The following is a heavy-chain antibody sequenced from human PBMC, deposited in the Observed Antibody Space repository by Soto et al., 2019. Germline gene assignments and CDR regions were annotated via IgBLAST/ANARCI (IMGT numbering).Heavy chain of an antibody. J-gene: IGHJ4*02. D-gene: IGHD5-18*01. V-gene: IGHV4-4*02. CDR1: GGSISSGNW. CDR2: IYHSGST. CDR3: AREGDRGYSLGY. Sequence: QVQLQESGPGLVKPSGTLSLTCAVSGGSISSGNWWSWVRQPPGKGLEWIGEIYHSGSTNYNPSLKRRVTISVDKSTNQFSLTLNSVTAADTAVYHCAREGDRGYSLGYWGQGTLVTVSA.